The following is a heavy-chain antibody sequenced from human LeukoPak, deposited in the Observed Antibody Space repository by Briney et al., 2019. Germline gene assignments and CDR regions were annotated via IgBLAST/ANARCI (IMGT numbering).Heavy chain of an antibody. CDR2: ISYDGSNK. D-gene: IGHD3-22*01. CDR1: GFTFSSYA. CDR3: ARNGYDSSGYYFPLGWYFDL. J-gene: IGHJ2*01. Sequence: GGSLRLSCAASGFTFSSYAMHWVRQAPGKGLEWVAVISYDGSNKYYADSVKGRFTISRDNSKNTLYLQMNSLRAEDTAVYYCARNGYDSSGYYFPLGWYFDLWGRGTLVTVSS. V-gene: IGHV3-30*04.